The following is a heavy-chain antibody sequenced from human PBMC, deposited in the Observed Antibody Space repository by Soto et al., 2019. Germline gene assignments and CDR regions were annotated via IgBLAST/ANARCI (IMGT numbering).Heavy chain of an antibody. CDR2: ISAYNGNT. D-gene: IGHD7-27*01. CDR3: ARVGTPIDY. J-gene: IGHJ4*02. Sequence: QVQLVQSGAEVKKPGASVKVSCKASGYTFTNFGISWVRQAPGQGLEWMGWISAYNGNTNYAQNFQGRVTMTTDTSTRTAYMALRSLSSDDKAVYYCARVGTPIDYWGQGTLVTVSS. V-gene: IGHV1-18*01. CDR1: GYTFTNFG.